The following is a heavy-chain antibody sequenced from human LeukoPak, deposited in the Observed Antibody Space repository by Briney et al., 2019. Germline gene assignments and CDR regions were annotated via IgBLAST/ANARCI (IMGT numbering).Heavy chain of an antibody. CDR2: MNPNSGNT. CDR3: ARWGGSSSSRYYFDY. D-gene: IGHD6-6*01. J-gene: IGHJ4*02. CDR1: GYTFTSYD. V-gene: IGHV1-8*01. Sequence: ASVKVSCKASGYTFTSYDINWVRQATGQGLEWMGWMNPNSGNTGYAQKLQGRVTMTKNNTISTAYMELSSLRSEDTAVYYCARWGGSSSSRYYFDYWGQGTLVTVSS.